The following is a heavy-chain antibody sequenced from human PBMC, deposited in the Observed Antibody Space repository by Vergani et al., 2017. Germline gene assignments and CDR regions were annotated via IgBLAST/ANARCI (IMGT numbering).Heavy chain of an antibody. D-gene: IGHD2/OR15-2a*01. CDR2: ISNDGSKK. J-gene: IGHJ4*02. V-gene: IGHV3-30*03. CDR1: GFSFSSHA. CDR3: TSRDNNRWN. Sequence: QVQLAESGGGRVQPGRSLRLSCAASGFSFSSHAIHWVRQAPGKGLEWVAVISNDGSKKYYADSVKGRFSISIDNAKNSLYLEMSSLRVEDTAVYYCTSRDNNRWNWGQGTLVTVSS.